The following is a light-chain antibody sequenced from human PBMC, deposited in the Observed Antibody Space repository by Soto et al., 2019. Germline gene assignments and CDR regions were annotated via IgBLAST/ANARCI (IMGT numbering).Light chain of an antibody. CDR2: GAS. Sequence: EIVLTQSPGTLSLSPGERATLSCRASQRVSSGYLAWYQQKPGQAPRLLIYGASNRATDIPDRFSGRGSGTDFTLTISRLEPEDFAVYYCQQRTDRPPWTFGQGTKVDIK. V-gene: IGKV3D-20*02. J-gene: IGKJ1*01. CDR3: QQRTDRPPWT. CDR1: QRVSSGY.